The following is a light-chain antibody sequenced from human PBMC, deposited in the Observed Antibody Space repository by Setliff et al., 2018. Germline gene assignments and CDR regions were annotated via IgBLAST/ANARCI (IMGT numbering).Light chain of an antibody. Sequence: ESGAPGQRVTISCTGTRSNIGAGFGVHWYQQVPGTAPKLLIYGDNNRPSGVPDRFSGSKSGTSASLAITGLQAEDEADYYCQSYGGSVDFYVFGTGTKVTVL. CDR2: GDN. CDR1: RSNIGAGFG. J-gene: IGLJ1*01. V-gene: IGLV1-40*01. CDR3: QSYGGSVDFYV.